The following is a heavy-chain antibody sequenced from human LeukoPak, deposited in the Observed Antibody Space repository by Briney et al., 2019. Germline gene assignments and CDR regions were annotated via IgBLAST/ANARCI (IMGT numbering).Heavy chain of an antibody. Sequence: PGGSLRLSCAASGFTFSSYSMNWVRQAPGKGLEWVSHINSSSSTIYYAYSVKGRFTISRDNAKNSLYLQMNSLRAEDTAVYYCARIPPKYGSGSYHLDYWGQGTLVTVSS. CDR1: GFTFSSYS. J-gene: IGHJ4*02. D-gene: IGHD3-10*01. CDR3: ARIPPKYGSGSYHLDY. V-gene: IGHV3-48*01. CDR2: INSSSSTI.